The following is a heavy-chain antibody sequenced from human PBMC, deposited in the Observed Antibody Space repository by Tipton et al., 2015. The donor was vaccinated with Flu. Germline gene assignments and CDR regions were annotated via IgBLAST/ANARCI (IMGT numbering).Heavy chain of an antibody. V-gene: IGHV1-46*01. Sequence: QSGAEVKKPGASVKVSCKASGYTFTTYYIHWVRLAPGQGLEWMGLINPTGGRTTYAQNFQGRVTMTSDTSTSTAYMELSSLRSEDTALYYCARSLGYGDSRYSFDYWGQGTRVTVSS. CDR3: ARSLGYGDSRYSFDY. CDR2: INPTGGRT. CDR1: GYTFTTYY. D-gene: IGHD4-17*01. J-gene: IGHJ4*02.